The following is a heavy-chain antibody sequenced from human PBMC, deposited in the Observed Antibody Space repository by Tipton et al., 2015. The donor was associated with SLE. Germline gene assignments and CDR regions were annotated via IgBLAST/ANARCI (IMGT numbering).Heavy chain of an antibody. CDR2: VRSKANSHAT. D-gene: IGHD2-15*01. V-gene: IGHV3-73*01. J-gene: IGHJ4*02. CDR3: TRLGFCSGGVCYFDY. CDR1: GFTFSGSA. Sequence: SLRLSCVASGFTFSGSAIHWVRQASGKGLEWVGRVRSKANSHATGYAASVRGRFIISRDDSKNTAFLQMNSLKTEDTAVYYCTRLGFCSGGVCYFDYWGQGSLVTVSS.